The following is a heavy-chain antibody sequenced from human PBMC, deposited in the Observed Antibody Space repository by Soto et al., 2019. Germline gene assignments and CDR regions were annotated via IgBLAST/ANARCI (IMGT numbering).Heavy chain of an antibody. CDR1: GVSISSGGYY. J-gene: IGHJ3*02. D-gene: IGHD3-3*01. Sequence: SETLSLTCTVSGVSISSGGYYCSWIGQHPGKGLEWIGYIYYSGSTYYNPSLKSRVTISVDTSKNQFSLKLSSVTAADTAVYYCASTGDLWSGYYPTGAFDIGGHRRRVTV. CDR3: ASTGDLWSGYYPTGAFDI. V-gene: IGHV4-31*03. CDR2: IYYSGST.